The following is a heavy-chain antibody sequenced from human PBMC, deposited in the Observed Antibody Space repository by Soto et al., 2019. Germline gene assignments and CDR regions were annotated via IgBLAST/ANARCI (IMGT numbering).Heavy chain of an antibody. J-gene: IGHJ4*02. CDR1: GFTFSNYA. CDR2: VGGSGDST. Sequence: EVQLLDSGGGLVQPGGSLRLSCAASGFTFSNYAMSRVRQAPGTGLEWVSGVGGSGDSTYYADSVKGRFTISRDNSKDTLYLQMNSLRAEDTAVYYCAKSPLGYCSGGSCYPPHYFDYWGQGTLVTVSS. V-gene: IGHV3-23*01. CDR3: AKSPLGYCSGGSCYPPHYFDY. D-gene: IGHD2-15*01.